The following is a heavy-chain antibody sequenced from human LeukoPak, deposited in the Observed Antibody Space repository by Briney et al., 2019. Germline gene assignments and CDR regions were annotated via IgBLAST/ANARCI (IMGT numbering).Heavy chain of an antibody. CDR3: ARDCSSTSCYRSFDY. D-gene: IGHD2-2*01. CDR1: GYTFTSYG. CDR2: ISAYNGNT. V-gene: IGHV1-18*01. J-gene: IGHJ4*02. Sequence: GASVKVSCKASGYTFTSYGISWVRQAPGQGLEWMGWISAYNGNTNYAQKLQGRVTMTTDTSTSTAYMELSSLRSEDTAVYYCARDCSSTSCYRSFDYWGQGTLVTVSS.